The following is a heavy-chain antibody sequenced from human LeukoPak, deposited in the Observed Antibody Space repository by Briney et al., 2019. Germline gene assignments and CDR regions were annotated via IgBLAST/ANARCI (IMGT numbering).Heavy chain of an antibody. Sequence: ASVKVSCKVSGYTLTELSMHWVRQAPGKGLEWMGGFDPEDGETIYAQKFQGRVTMTEDTSADTAYMELSSLRSEDTAVYYCARRDGYNYGVDYWGQGTLVTVSS. D-gene: IGHD5-24*01. CDR3: ARRDGYNYGVDY. CDR1: GYTLTELS. J-gene: IGHJ4*02. V-gene: IGHV1-24*01. CDR2: FDPEDGET.